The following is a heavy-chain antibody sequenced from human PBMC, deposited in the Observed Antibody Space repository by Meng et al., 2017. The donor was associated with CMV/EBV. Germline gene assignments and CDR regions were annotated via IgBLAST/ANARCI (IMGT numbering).Heavy chain of an antibody. J-gene: IGHJ6*02. V-gene: IGHV3-30*04. CDR3: ARDQSGSCYFCFGVGYYYYGMDV. Sequence: GGSLRLSCAASGFTFSSYAMHWVRQAPGKGLEWVAVISYDGSNKYYADSVKGRLTISRDNSKNTLYLQMNSLRAEDTAVYYCARDQSGSCYFCFGVGYYYYGMDVWGQGTTVTVSS. CDR2: ISYDGSNK. D-gene: IGHD2-15*01. CDR1: GFTFSSYA.